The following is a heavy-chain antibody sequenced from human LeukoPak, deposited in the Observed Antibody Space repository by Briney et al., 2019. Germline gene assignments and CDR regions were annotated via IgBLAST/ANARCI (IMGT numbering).Heavy chain of an antibody. D-gene: IGHD2-21*01. V-gene: IGHV4-4*02. CDR2: IFFTGTT. CDR3: ARAPPDCGGDCPTSDAFDI. CDR1: GASISSNNW. J-gene: IGHJ3*02. Sequence: KPSETLSLTCAVSGASISSNNWWSWVRQPPGKGLEWIGEIFFTGTTTYNPSLKSRVTISVDTSKNQFSLKLSSVTAADTAVYYCARAPPDCGGDCPTSDAFDIWGQGTMVTVSS.